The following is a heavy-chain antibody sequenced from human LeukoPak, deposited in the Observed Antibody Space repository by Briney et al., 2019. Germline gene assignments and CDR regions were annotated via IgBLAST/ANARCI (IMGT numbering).Heavy chain of an antibody. V-gene: IGHV3-23*01. CDR3: AKERKEVVLLWFGELGY. CDR2: ISGSGDGT. Sequence: GGSLTLSCAASGFTFSTYAMSWVRQAPGKGLEWVSAISGSGDGTYYADSVKGRFTISRDNSRNTVFLQINSLRAEDTAVYYCAKERKEVVLLWFGELGYWGQGTLVTVSS. J-gene: IGHJ4*02. D-gene: IGHD3-10*01. CDR1: GFTFSTYA.